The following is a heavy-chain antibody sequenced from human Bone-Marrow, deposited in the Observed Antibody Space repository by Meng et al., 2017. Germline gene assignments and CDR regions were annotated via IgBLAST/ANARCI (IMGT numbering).Heavy chain of an antibody. V-gene: IGHV3-74*01. CDR3: VRGDDSSSWGKGFDP. J-gene: IGHJ5*02. D-gene: IGHD6-13*01. CDR1: GFTFSSYW. CDR2: IKSDGITT. Sequence: GESLKISCAASGFTFSSYWMHWVRQAPGKGLPWVSRIKSDGITTRYADSVKGRFTISRDNAKNTLYLQMNSLRAEDTAVYYCVRGDDSSSWGKGFDPWGQGTLVTVSS.